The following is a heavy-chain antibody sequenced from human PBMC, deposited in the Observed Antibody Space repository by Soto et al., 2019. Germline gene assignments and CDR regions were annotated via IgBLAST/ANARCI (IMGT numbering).Heavy chain of an antibody. CDR1: GFPFRSYG. Sequence: PGGSLILSCAASGFPFRSYGMHWVSQAPGKGLEWVAVISYDGSNKYYADTVKGRFTISRDNSKNTLYLQMNSLRAEDTAVYYCAKDLLVIRAFDIWGQGT. V-gene: IGHV3-30*18. CDR3: AKDLLVIRAFDI. J-gene: IGHJ3*02. CDR2: ISYDGSNK.